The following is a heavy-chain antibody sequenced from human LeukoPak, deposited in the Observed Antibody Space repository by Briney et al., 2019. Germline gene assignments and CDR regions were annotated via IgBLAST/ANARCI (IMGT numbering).Heavy chain of an antibody. CDR2: IWYDGSNK. Sequence: GRSLRLSCAASGFTFSSYGMHWVRQAPGKGLEWVAVIWYDGSNKYYADSVKGRFTISRDNSKNTLYLQMNSLRAEGTAAYYCARDPGGSSWTPYYFDYWGQGTLVTVSS. CDR1: GFTFSSYG. V-gene: IGHV3-33*01. CDR3: ARDPGGSSWTPYYFDY. D-gene: IGHD6-13*01. J-gene: IGHJ4*02.